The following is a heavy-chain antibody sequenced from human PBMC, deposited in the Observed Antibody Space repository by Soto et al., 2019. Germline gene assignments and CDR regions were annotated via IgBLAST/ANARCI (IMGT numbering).Heavy chain of an antibody. D-gene: IGHD3-16*01. CDR2: IYYSGST. J-gene: IGHJ4*02. CDR3: ARLMNKSSVDY. Sequence: SETLSLTCTVSGGSISSSSYYWGWIRQPPGKGLEWIGSIYYSGSTYYNPSLKSRVTISVDTSKNQFSLKLSSVTAADTAVYYCARLMNKSSVDYWGQGTLVTVSS. V-gene: IGHV4-39*01. CDR1: GGSISSSSYY.